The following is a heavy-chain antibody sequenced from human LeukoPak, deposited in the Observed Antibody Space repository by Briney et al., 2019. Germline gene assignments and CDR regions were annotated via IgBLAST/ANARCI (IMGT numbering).Heavy chain of an antibody. CDR2: ISSSGSTR. CDR1: GFTFSSYE. V-gene: IGHV3-48*03. J-gene: IGHJ4*02. CDR3: ARSLGSYYFDY. Sequence: GGSLRLSCAASGFTFSSYEMNWVRQAPGKGLGGVSYISSSGSTRYYADSVKGGFTISRDNAKNSLYLQMNSLTAEDTAVYYCARSLGSYYFDYWGQGTLVTVSS. D-gene: IGHD6-13*01.